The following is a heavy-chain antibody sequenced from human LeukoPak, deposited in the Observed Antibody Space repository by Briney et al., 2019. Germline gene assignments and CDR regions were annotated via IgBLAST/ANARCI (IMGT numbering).Heavy chain of an antibody. J-gene: IGHJ6*02. CDR3: ARAYYGDYEYRYYGMDV. D-gene: IGHD4-17*01. Sequence: GASVKVSCKASGYTFTGYYMHRVRQAPGQGLEWMGWINPNSGGTNYAQRFQGRVTMTRDTSISTAYMELSRLRSDDTAVYYCARAYYGDYEYRYYGMDVWGQGPTVTVSS. CDR2: INPNSGGT. CDR1: GYTFTGYY. V-gene: IGHV1-2*02.